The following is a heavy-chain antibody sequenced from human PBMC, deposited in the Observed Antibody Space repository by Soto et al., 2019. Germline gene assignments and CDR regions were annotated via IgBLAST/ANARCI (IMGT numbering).Heavy chain of an antibody. Sequence: QVQLVQSGAEVKKPGSSVKISCKASGGTFINHAFSWVRQAPGQGLEWMGGIIPMFGTADYSQKFQGRVTITADESTTTAHMELSSLRPDDSAVYYCARDDATYCGGDCYRYFFYGLDVWGQGTTVTVSS. J-gene: IGHJ6*02. D-gene: IGHD2-21*02. V-gene: IGHV1-69*01. CDR1: GGTFINHA. CDR2: IIPMFGTA. CDR3: ARDDATYCGGDCYRYFFYGLDV.